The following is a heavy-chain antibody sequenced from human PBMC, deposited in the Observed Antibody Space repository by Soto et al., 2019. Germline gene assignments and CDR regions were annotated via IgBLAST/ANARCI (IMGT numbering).Heavy chain of an antibody. CDR3: ARAPQVLMSTYLDF. CDR1: GYNFRGYY. V-gene: IGHV1-2*06. Sequence: QAQLMQSGAEVRKPGTSVKVSCETSGYNFRGYYFHWVRQAPGHGLHWLGRIDPNSGETDYAQTFQGRIAVTRDTSLASVDMDLISLTSHDTAVYFWARAPQVLMSTYLDFWGQGTPVVVSS. J-gene: IGHJ4*02. CDR2: IDPNSGET. D-gene: IGHD3-3*02.